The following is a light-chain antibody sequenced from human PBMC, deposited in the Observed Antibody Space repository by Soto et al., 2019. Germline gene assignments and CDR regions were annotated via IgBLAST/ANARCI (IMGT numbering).Light chain of an antibody. Sequence: AIPMTQSPSSLSASTGGRVSISFRASQGISSYLAWYQQKPGKAPKLLIYAASTLQSGVPSRFSGSGSGTDFTLTISCLQSEDFATYYCQQYYSYPRTFGQGTKVDI. CDR2: AAS. CDR3: QQYYSYPRT. J-gene: IGKJ1*01. V-gene: IGKV1-8*01. CDR1: QGISSY.